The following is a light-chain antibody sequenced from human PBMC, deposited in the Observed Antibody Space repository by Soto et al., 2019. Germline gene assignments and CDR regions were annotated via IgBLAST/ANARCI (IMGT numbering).Light chain of an antibody. CDR1: QSVRTY. Sequence: ETVLTQSPATLSLSPGERATLSCRASQSVRTYLAWYQQKPGQAPRLLIYDASNRATGIPARFSGSGSGTDFTLTISSLEPEDFAVYYCQQRSDWPLTFGGGTKV. J-gene: IGKJ4*01. V-gene: IGKV3-11*01. CDR2: DAS. CDR3: QQRSDWPLT.